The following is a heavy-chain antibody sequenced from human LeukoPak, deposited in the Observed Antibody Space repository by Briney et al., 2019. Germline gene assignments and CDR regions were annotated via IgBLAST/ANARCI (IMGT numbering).Heavy chain of an antibody. J-gene: IGHJ6*02. V-gene: IGHV3-23*01. CDR2: ISGSGGST. D-gene: IGHD3-22*01. CDR3: ARGITMIVAPGMDV. Sequence: PGGSLRLSCSASGFSFTGHAMGWVRQAPGKGLEWVAAISGSGGSTYYADSVKGRFSISRDNAKNSLYLQMNSLRAEDTAVYYCARGITMIVAPGMDVWGQGTTVTVSS. CDR1: GFSFTGHA.